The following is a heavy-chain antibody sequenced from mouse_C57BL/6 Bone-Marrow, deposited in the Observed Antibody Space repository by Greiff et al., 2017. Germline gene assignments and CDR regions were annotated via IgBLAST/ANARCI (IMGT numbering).Heavy chain of an antibody. J-gene: IGHJ4*01. CDR1: GFTFSSYA. V-gene: IGHV5-4*01. Sequence: EVHLVESGGGLVKPGGSLKLSCAASGFTFSSYAMSWVRQTPEKRLEWVATISDGGSYTYYPDNVKGRFTISRDNAKNNLYLQMSHLKSEDTAMYYCARERIITTVVATRDYAMDYWGQGTSVTVSS. D-gene: IGHD1-1*01. CDR2: ISDGGSYT. CDR3: ARERIITTVVATRDYAMDY.